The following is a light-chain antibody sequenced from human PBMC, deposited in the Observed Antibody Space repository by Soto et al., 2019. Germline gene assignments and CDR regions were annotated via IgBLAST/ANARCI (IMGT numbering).Light chain of an antibody. Sequence: EVVMTQSPATLSVSPGERATLSCRASQSVSSNLAWYQQKPGQAPSLLIYGASTRATGIPARFSGTGSGTEFTLTISSLQPEDFAVYYCQQYNKWPRTFGQGTKVHIK. CDR2: GAS. J-gene: IGKJ1*01. CDR1: QSVSSN. V-gene: IGKV3-15*01. CDR3: QQYNKWPRT.